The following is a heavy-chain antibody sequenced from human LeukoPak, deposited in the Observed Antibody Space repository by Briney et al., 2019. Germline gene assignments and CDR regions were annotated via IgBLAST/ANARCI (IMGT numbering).Heavy chain of an antibody. D-gene: IGHD4-17*01. J-gene: IGHJ3*02. Sequence: SETLSLTCAVSGGSISSSNWWSWVRQPPGTGLEWVGEIYHSGSTNYNPSLKSRVTISVDKSKNQFSLKLSSVTAADTAVYYCASPNDYGDMAAFGIWGQGTMVTVSS. CDR1: GGSISSSNW. V-gene: IGHV4-4*02. CDR3: ASPNDYGDMAAFGI. CDR2: IYHSGST.